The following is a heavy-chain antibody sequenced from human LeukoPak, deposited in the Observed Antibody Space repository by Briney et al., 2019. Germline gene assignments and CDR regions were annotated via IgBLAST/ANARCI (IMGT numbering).Heavy chain of an antibody. Sequence: PGGSLRLSCAASGFTFDDYGMSWVRQAPGKGLEWVGRIRSKANSYATAYGASVKGRFTISRDDSKNTAYLQMNSLKTEDTAVYYCTRLPRMEAATGTWSDYWGQGTLVTVSS. V-gene: IGHV3-73*01. CDR1: GFTFDDYG. J-gene: IGHJ4*02. CDR2: IRSKANSYAT. D-gene: IGHD6-13*01. CDR3: TRLPRMEAATGTWSDY.